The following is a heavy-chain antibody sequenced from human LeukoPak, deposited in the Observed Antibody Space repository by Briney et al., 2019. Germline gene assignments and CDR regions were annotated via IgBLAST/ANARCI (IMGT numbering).Heavy chain of an antibody. CDR2: INPNSGGT. CDR3: ARDPYGTWYFDL. J-gene: IGHJ2*01. D-gene: IGHD3-10*01. CDR1: GYTFTGYY. V-gene: IGHV1-2*02. Sequence: ASVKVSCKASGYTFTGYYMHWVRQAPGQGLEWMGWINPNSGGTNYAQRFQGRVTMTRDTSISTAYMELSRLRSDDTAVYYCARDPYGTWYFDLWGRGTLVTVSS.